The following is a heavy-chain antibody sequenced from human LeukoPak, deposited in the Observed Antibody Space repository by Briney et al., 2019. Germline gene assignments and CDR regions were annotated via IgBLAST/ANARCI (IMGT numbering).Heavy chain of an antibody. CDR2: INHSGST. V-gene: IGHV4-34*01. Sequence: ASETLSLTCAVYGGSFSGYYWSWIRQPPGKGLEWIGEINHSGSTNYNPSLKSRVTISVDTSKNQFSLKLSSVTAADTAVYYCARGIYSGYDRSFDCWGQGTLVTVSS. J-gene: IGHJ4*02. CDR1: GGSFSGYY. D-gene: IGHD5-12*01. CDR3: ARGIYSGYDRSFDC.